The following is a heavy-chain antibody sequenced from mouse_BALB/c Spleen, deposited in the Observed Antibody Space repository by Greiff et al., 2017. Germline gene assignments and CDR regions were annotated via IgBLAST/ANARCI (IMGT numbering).Heavy chain of an antibody. CDR3: ARVIYYDYDDAMDY. CDR2: ISDGGSYT. D-gene: IGHD2-4*01. V-gene: IGHV5-4*02. CDR1: GFTFSDYY. Sequence: EVKLMESGGGLVKPGGSLKLSCAASGFTFSDYYMYWVRQTPEKRLEWVATISDGGSYTYYPDSVKGRFTISRDNAKNNLYLQMSSLKSEDTAMYYCARVIYYDYDDAMDYWGQGTSVTVSS. J-gene: IGHJ4*01.